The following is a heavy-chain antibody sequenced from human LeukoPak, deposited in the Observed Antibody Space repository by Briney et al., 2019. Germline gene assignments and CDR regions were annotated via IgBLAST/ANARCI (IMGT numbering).Heavy chain of an antibody. D-gene: IGHD3-22*01. CDR1: GFTFSYHW. J-gene: IGHJ4*01. Sequence: PGGSLRLSCTASGFTFSYHWMHWVRQVPGKGLVWISRIDGGGSSTSYADSVKGRFSISRDNSKSTLYLQMSSLRAEDTAVYYCARGPGSSGGAYVGDDWGHGTLVSVSS. CDR2: IDGGGSST. CDR3: ARGPGSSGGAYVGDD. V-gene: IGHV3-74*01.